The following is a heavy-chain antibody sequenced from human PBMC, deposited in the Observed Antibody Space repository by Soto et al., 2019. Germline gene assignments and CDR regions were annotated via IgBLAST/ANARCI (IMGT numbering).Heavy chain of an antibody. Sequence: QVQLVQSGAEVKKPGSSVKVSCKASGGTFSSYAISWVRQAPGQGLEWMGGIIPIFGTANYAQKFQGRVTITADESTSTAYMELSSLRSEDTAVYYCASLSITMVQGVGTYYYYGMDVWGQGTTVTVSS. D-gene: IGHD3-10*01. V-gene: IGHV1-69*01. CDR2: IIPIFGTA. CDR1: GGTFSSYA. CDR3: ASLSITMVQGVGTYYYYGMDV. J-gene: IGHJ6*02.